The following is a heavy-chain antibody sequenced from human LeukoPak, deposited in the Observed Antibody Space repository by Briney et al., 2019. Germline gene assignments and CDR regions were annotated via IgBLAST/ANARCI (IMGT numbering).Heavy chain of an antibody. V-gene: IGHV5-51*01. CDR1: GYSFTSYW. Sequence: GESLKISCKGCGYSFTSYWIGWVRQMPGKGLEGMGIIYPGDSDTRYSPSFQGQVTISAYKSISTAYLQWSSLKASDTAMYYCARRQYSSGWYRGAFDIWGQGTMVTVSS. CDR3: ARRQYSSGWYRGAFDI. CDR2: IYPGDSDT. D-gene: IGHD6-19*01. J-gene: IGHJ3*02.